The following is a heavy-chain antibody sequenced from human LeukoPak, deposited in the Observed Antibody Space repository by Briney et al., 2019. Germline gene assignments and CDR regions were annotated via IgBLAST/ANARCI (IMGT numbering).Heavy chain of an antibody. D-gene: IGHD3-22*01. J-gene: IGHJ4*02. CDR1: GFTFNAYN. CDR2: INPNSGGT. Sequence: ASVKVSCKASGFTFNAYNIHWVRQAPGQGLEWMGWINPNSGGTNYAQKFQGRVTMTRDTSISTAYMELSRLRSDDTAVYYCARAPGFYYYDSSGYYLYWGQGTLVTVSS. V-gene: IGHV1-2*02. CDR3: ARAPGFYYYDSSGYYLY.